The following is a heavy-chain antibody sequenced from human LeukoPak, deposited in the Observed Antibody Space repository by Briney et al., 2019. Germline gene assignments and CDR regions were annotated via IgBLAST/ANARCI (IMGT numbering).Heavy chain of an antibody. Sequence: SETLSLTCTVSGGSISSYYWSWIRQPAGKGLEWIGRIYTSGSTNYNPSLKSRVTMSVDTSKNKFSLKLSSVTAADTAVYYCARDFSTMVRGVIGGYYYYMDVWGKGTTVTVSS. CDR1: GGSISSYY. D-gene: IGHD3-10*01. J-gene: IGHJ6*03. V-gene: IGHV4-4*07. CDR2: IYTSGST. CDR3: ARDFSTMVRGVIGGYYYYMDV.